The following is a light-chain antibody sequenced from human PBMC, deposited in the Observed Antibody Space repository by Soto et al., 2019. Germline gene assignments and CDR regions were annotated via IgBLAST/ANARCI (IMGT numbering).Light chain of an antibody. CDR1: SSDVGSYNL. Sequence: QSALTQPASVSGSPGQSITISCTGTSSDVGSYNLVSWYQQYPGKAPKLMIYEVTQRPSGVSNRFSGSKSGNTASLTISGLQAEDEADYYCCSYARGSTYVFGTGTKVTVL. V-gene: IGLV2-23*02. CDR3: CSYARGSTYV. CDR2: EVT. J-gene: IGLJ1*01.